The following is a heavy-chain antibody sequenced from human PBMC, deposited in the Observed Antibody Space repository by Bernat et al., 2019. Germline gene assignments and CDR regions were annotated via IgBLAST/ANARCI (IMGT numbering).Heavy chain of an antibody. CDR3: ARELDYGDYEDGDAFDI. Sequence: QVQLVESGGGVVQPGRSLRLSCAASGFTFSSYGMHWVRQAPGKGLEWVAVISYDGSNKYYADSVNGRFTISRDNSKNTLYLQMNSLRAEDTAVYYCARELDYGDYEDGDAFDIWGQGTMVTVSS. CDR2: ISYDGSNK. V-gene: IGHV3-30*03. J-gene: IGHJ3*02. D-gene: IGHD4-17*01. CDR1: GFTFSSYG.